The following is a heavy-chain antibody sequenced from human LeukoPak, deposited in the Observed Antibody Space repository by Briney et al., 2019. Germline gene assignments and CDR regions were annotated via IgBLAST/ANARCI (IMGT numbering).Heavy chain of an antibody. D-gene: IGHD5-12*01. Sequence: SETLSLTCTVSGGSISSYYWSWIRQPPGKGLEWIGYIYYSGSTNYNPSLKSRVTISVDTSKNQFSLKLSSVTVADTAVYYCARVGRGYSGYDDYLFDPWGQGTLVTVSS. CDR2: IYYSGST. V-gene: IGHV4-59*01. J-gene: IGHJ5*02. CDR1: GGSISSYY. CDR3: ARVGRGYSGYDDYLFDP.